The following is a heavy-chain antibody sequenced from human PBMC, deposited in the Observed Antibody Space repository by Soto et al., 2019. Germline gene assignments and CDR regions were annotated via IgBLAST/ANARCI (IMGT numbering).Heavy chain of an antibody. CDR3: ARYYADGTYYFDY. CDR1: GGSISSGGYY. D-gene: IGHD1-26*01. J-gene: IGHJ4*02. V-gene: IGHV4-31*03. CDR2: IYYSGST. Sequence: QVQLQESGPGLVKPSQTLSLTCTVSGGSISSGGYYWSWIHQHPGQGLEWIGYIYYSGSTYYNPSLKSRVTISVDTSKNQFSLKLSSVTAADTAVYYCARYYADGTYYFDYWGQGTLVTVSS.